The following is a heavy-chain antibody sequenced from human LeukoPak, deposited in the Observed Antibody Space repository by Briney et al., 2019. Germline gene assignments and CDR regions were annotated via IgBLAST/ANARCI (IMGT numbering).Heavy chain of an antibody. Sequence: ASVKVSCKASGHTFTGYYMHWVRQAPGQGLEWMGWINPNSGGTNYAQKFQGRVTMTRDTSISTAYMELSRLRSDDTAVYYCARGKAEYYYYYYYMDVWGKGTTVTVSS. CDR1: GHTFTGYY. CDR2: INPNSGGT. V-gene: IGHV1-2*02. CDR3: ARGKAEYYYYYYYMDV. D-gene: IGHD2/OR15-2a*01. J-gene: IGHJ6*03.